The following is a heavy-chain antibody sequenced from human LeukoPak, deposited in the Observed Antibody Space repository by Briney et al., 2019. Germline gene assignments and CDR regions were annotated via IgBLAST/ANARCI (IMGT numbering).Heavy chain of an antibody. V-gene: IGHV4-30-2*01. Sequence: SETLSLTCTVSGGSISSGGYYWSWIRQPPGKGLEWIGYIYHSGSTYYNPSLKSRVTISVDTSKNQFSLKLSSVTAADTAVYYCARAQDSSVSFRLWGQGTLVTVSS. CDR1: GGSISSGGYY. CDR3: ARAQDSSVSFRL. D-gene: IGHD3-22*01. CDR2: IYHSGST. J-gene: IGHJ4*02.